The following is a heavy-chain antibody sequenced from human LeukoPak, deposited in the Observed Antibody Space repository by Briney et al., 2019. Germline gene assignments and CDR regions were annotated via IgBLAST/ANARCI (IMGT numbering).Heavy chain of an antibody. CDR3: ARETSFYYYYMDV. J-gene: IGHJ6*03. CDR1: GFTFSSYW. Sequence: GGSLRLSCAVSGFTFSSYWMSWVRQAPGKGLEWVANIKQDGSEKYYVDSVKGRFTISRDNAKNSLYLQMNSLRAEDTAVYYCARETSFYYYYMDVWGKGTTVTVSS. CDR2: IKQDGSEK. V-gene: IGHV3-7*01.